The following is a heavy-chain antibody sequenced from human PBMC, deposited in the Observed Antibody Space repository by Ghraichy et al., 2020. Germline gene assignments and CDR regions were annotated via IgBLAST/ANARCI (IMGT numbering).Heavy chain of an antibody. CDR2: INPSSGFR. Sequence: ASVKVSCRTSGYIFAGYYIHWVRPAPGQGLEWIGRINPSSGFRNYSRRFQGRVSMTTESSIRTAFMQLSGLRFDDTAIYYCAREFRPSYCSADSCYPKDAFDVWGQGTMVPVSS. V-gene: IGHV1-2*06. CDR1: GYIFAGYY. CDR3: AREFRPSYCSADSCYPKDAFDV. J-gene: IGHJ3*01. D-gene: IGHD2-15*01.